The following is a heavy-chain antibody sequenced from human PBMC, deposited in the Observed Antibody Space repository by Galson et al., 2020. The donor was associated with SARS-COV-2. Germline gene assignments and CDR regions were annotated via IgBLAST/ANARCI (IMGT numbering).Heavy chain of an antibody. CDR2: ISYDETNK. V-gene: IGHV3-30-3*01. CDR1: GFTFSNYA. CDR3: ARPLGAIKRFARSSGPMGYDALDF. J-gene: IGHJ3*01. Sequence: GGSPRLSCAASGFTFSNYAMHWVRQTPGKGLEWVAVISYDETNKYYAGSVKGRFSISRDNSKNTLYLQMNSLRSEDTAVYHCARPLGAIKRFARSSGPMGYDALDFWGQGTMVSVSS. D-gene: IGHD1-26*01.